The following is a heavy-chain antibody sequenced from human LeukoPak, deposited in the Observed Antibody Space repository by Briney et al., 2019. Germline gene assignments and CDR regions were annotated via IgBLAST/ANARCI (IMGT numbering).Heavy chain of an antibody. D-gene: IGHD3-9*01. CDR3: ARGLGIMIFPEGG. J-gene: IGHJ4*02. V-gene: IGHV4-34*01. Sequence: SETLSLTCAVYGGSFSGYYWSWIRQPPGKGLEWIGEINHSGSTNYNPSLKSRVTISVDTSKNQFPLKLSSVTAADTAVYYCARGLGIMIFPEGGWGQGTLVTVSS. CDR1: GGSFSGYY. CDR2: INHSGST.